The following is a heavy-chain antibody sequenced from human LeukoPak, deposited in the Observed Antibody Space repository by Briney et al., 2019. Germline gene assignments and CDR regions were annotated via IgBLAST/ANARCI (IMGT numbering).Heavy chain of an antibody. V-gene: IGHV4-38-2*02. J-gene: IGHJ4*02. Sequence: SETLSLTCTVSGGSISSYYWSWIRQPPGKGLEWIGSIYHSGSTYYNPSLKSRVTISVDTSKNQFSLKLSSVTAADTAVYYCARGPYGDYGTYYFDYWGQGTLVTVSS. CDR3: ARGPYGDYGTYYFDY. CDR1: GGSISSYY. CDR2: IYHSGST. D-gene: IGHD4-17*01.